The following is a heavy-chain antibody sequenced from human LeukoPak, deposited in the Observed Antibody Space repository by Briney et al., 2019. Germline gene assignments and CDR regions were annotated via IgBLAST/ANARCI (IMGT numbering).Heavy chain of an antibody. J-gene: IGHJ3*02. CDR3: ARDLGKWFGELFGAFDI. D-gene: IGHD3-10*01. V-gene: IGHV3-30-3*01. CDR1: GFTFSSYA. Sequence: TGGSLRLSCAASGFTFSSYAMHWVRQAPGKGLEWVAVISYDGSNKYYADSVKGRFTISRDNSKNTLYLQMNSLRAEDTAVYYCARDLGKWFGELFGAFDIWGQGTMVTVSS. CDR2: ISYDGSNK.